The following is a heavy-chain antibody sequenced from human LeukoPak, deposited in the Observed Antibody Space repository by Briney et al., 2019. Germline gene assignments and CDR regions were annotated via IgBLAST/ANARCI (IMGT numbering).Heavy chain of an antibody. J-gene: IGHJ4*02. CDR3: ALPITPYGDYLDY. V-gene: IGHV1-2*02. CDR1: GYTFTGYY. D-gene: IGHD4-17*01. CDR2: INPNSGGT. Sequence: ASVEVSCKASGYTFTGYYMHWVRQAPGQGLEWMGWINPNSGGTNYAQKFQGRVTMTRDTSISTAYMELSRLRSDDTAVYYCALPITPYGDYLDYWGQGTLVTVSS.